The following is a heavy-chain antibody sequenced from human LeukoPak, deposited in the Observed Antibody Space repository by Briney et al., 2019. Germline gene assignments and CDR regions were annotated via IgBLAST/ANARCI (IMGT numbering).Heavy chain of an antibody. CDR1: GFTFSSYA. Sequence: GGSLRLSCAASGFTFSSYAMSWVRQAPGKGLEWVSATSGSDDSTYYADSVKGRFTISRDNSKNTVHLQMNSLRAEDTAVYYCAKLRSGGPAAGNYWGQGTLVTVSS. CDR3: AKLRSGGPAAGNY. D-gene: IGHD6-13*01. CDR2: TSGSDDST. V-gene: IGHV3-23*01. J-gene: IGHJ4*02.